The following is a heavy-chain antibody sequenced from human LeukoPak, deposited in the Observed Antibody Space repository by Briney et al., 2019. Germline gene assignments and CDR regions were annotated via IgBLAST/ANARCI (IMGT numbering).Heavy chain of an antibody. Sequence: PGGSLRLSCAASGFMFSSYTMTWARQTPGKGLEWVSSISSSSTHIYYADSLKGRFTISRDNGKKSLYLQMNSLRAEDTAVYYCVRGGYYDSRDAFHVWGQGTVVTVSS. D-gene: IGHD3-22*01. V-gene: IGHV3-21*01. J-gene: IGHJ3*01. CDR2: ISSSSTHI. CDR1: GFMFSSYT. CDR3: VRGGYYDSRDAFHV.